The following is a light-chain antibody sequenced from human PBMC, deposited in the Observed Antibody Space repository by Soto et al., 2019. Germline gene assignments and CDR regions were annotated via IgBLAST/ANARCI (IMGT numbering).Light chain of an antibody. CDR3: QQYETFPRT. CDR1: QSVSGW. V-gene: IGKV1-5*01. CDR2: DAS. J-gene: IGKJ1*01. Sequence: DIQMTQSPSTLSASVGDRVTVTCRASQSVSGWLAWYQQKPGEAPKLLIYDASALPRGVPSRFRGSGSGTKFTLTIASLKPDDFATYYCQQYETFPRTFGPGTKVDIK.